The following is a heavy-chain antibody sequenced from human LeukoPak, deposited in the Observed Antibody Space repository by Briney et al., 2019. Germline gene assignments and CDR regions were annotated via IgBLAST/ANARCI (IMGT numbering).Heavy chain of an antibody. Sequence: SETLSLTCTVSGGSISNHYWSWIRQPPGKGLEWIGYIHYSGSTNYNPSLKSRVTISVDTSKNQFSLELTSVTAADTAVYYCARDFGRGYCSTTSCFVPWFDPWGQGTLVTVSS. CDR1: GGSISNHY. D-gene: IGHD2-2*01. J-gene: IGHJ5*02. CDR3: ARDFGRGYCSTTSCFVPWFDP. V-gene: IGHV4-59*11. CDR2: IHYSGST.